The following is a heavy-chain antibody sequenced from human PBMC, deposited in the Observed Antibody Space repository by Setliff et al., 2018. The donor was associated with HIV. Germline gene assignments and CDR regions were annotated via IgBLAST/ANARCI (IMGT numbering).Heavy chain of an antibody. CDR1: GYTFTSYA. CDR2: IIPVFGTA. CDR3: ARGYYDSSWYYFDY. Sequence: ASVKVSCKASGYTFTSYAISWVRQAPGQGLEWMGGIIPVFGTANYAQKFQDRVTFTTAESTVYMEVSSLRSDDTAVYYCARGYYDSSWYYFDYWGQGTLVTVSS. D-gene: IGHD3-22*01. V-gene: IGHV1-69*05. J-gene: IGHJ4*02.